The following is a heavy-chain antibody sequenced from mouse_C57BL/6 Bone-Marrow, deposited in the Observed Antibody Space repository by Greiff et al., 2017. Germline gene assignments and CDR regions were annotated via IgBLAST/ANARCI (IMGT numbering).Heavy chain of an antibody. CDR2: ISSGGSYT. CDR3: ARPNMDY. CDR1: GFTFSSYG. J-gene: IGHJ4*01. V-gene: IGHV5-6*01. Sequence: EVHLVESGGDLVKPGGSLKLSCAASGFTFSSYGMSWVRQTPDRRLEWVATISSGGSYTYYPDSVKGRFTISRDNAKNTLYLQMRSLKSEDTAMDYCARPNMDYWGQGTSVTVSS.